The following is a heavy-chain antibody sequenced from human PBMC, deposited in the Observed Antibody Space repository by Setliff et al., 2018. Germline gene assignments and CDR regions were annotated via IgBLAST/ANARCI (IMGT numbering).Heavy chain of an antibody. Sequence: SCKASGGTFSSYAMHWVRQAPGKGLEWVAVISYDGSNKYYADSVKGRFTISRDNSKNTLYLQMNSLRAEDTAVYYCATGKYYYDSSGKGETDEFDYWGQGTLVTVSS. D-gene: IGHD3-22*01. CDR2: ISYDGSNK. CDR3: ATGKYYYDSSGKGETDEFDY. CDR1: GGTFSSYA. V-gene: IGHV3-30*04. J-gene: IGHJ4*02.